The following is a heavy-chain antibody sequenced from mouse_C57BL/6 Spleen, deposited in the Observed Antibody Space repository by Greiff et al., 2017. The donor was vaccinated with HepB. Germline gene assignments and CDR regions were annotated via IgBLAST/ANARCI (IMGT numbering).Heavy chain of an antibody. CDR2: IYPGDGDT. Sequence: VQLQQSGAELVKPGASVKISCKASGYAFSSYWMNWVKQRPGKGLEWIGQIYPGDGDTNYNGKFKGKATLTADKSSSTAYMQLSSLTSEDSAVYFCARGGNYYGMNAMDYWGQGTSVTVSS. D-gene: IGHD1-1*01. CDR1: GYAFSSYW. CDR3: ARGGNYYGMNAMDY. V-gene: IGHV1-80*01. J-gene: IGHJ4*01.